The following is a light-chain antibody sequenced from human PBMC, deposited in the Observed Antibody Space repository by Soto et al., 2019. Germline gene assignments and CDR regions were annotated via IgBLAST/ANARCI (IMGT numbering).Light chain of an antibody. V-gene: IGLV2-14*01. J-gene: IGLJ1*01. CDR3: SSYSSGSTPFV. Sequence: QSALTQPASVSGSPGQSITISCTGTSSDVVGYNFVSWYQQHPGKAPKFIIYDVINRPSGISSRFSGSKSGNTASLTISGLQAEEEADYYCSSYSSGSTPFVFGTGTKVTVL. CDR2: DVI. CDR1: SSDVVGYNF.